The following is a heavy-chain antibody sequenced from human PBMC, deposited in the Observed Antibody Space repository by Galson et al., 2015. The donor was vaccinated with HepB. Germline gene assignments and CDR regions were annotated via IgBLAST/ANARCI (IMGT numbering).Heavy chain of an antibody. V-gene: IGHV1-69*02. CDR1: GGTFSSYT. D-gene: IGHD3-10*01. Sequence: SVKVSCKASGGTFSSYTISWVRQAPGQGLEWMGRIIPILGIANYAQKFQGRVTITADKSTSTAYMELSSLRSEDTAVYYCARTFGSYGSGIDAFDIWGQGTMVTVSS. CDR2: IIPILGIA. J-gene: IGHJ3*02. CDR3: ARTFGSYGSGIDAFDI.